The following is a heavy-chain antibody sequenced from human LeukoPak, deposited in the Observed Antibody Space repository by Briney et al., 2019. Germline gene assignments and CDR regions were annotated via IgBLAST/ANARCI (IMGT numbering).Heavy chain of an antibody. CDR2: INPNSGGT. CDR3: VKGIAPAWYFDY. Sequence: ASVKVSCKASGYTFTGYYMHWVRQAPGQGLEWMGRINPNSGGTNYAQKFQGRVTMTRDTSISTAYMELSRLRSDDTAVYYCVKGIAPAWYFDYWGQGTLVTVSS. J-gene: IGHJ4*02. V-gene: IGHV1-2*06. CDR1: GYTFTGYY. D-gene: IGHD2-21*01.